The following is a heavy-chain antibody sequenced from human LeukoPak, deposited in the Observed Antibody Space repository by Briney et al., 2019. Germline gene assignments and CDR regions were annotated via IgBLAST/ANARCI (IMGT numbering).Heavy chain of an antibody. CDR2: INPNSGGT. V-gene: IGHV1-2*02. D-gene: IGHD2-2*01. CDR3: AREPPYTGHCDITTCDVSRFDL. CDR1: GYTFTGYY. J-gene: IGHJ4*02. Sequence: ASVKVSCKASGYTFTGYYMHWVRQAPGQGLEWMGWINPNSGGTDYAQMFQGRVTMTRDTSLSTAFMELTGLTSDDTAVYFCAREPPYTGHCDITTCDVSRFDLWGQGTLVTVSS.